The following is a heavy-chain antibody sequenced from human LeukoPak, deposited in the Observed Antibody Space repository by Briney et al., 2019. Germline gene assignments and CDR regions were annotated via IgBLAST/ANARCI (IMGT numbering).Heavy chain of an antibody. Sequence: GGSLRLSCAASGFTFSSYSMNWVRQAPGKGLEWVSSISSSSSYIYYADSVKGRFTISRDNANNSLYLQMNSLRAEDTAVYYCARDLRGGYNLFDYWGQGTLVTVSS. CDR3: ARDLRGGYNLFDY. J-gene: IGHJ4*02. CDR2: ISSSSSYI. V-gene: IGHV3-21*01. CDR1: GFTFSSYS. D-gene: IGHD5-24*01.